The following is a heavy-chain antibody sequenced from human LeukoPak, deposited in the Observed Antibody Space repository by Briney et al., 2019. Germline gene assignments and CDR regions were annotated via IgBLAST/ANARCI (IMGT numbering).Heavy chain of an antibody. CDR1: GVTFGDYA. Sequence: GGSLRLSCTASGVTFGDYAMSWVRQAPGKGLEWVSFIRSKAYGGTTEYAASVKGRFTISRDDSKSIAYLQMNSLKTEDTAVYYCRGDSSGYYSDYGMDVWGQGTTVTVSS. CDR2: IRSKAYGGTT. J-gene: IGHJ6*02. V-gene: IGHV3-49*04. CDR3: RGDSSGYYSDYGMDV. D-gene: IGHD3-22*01.